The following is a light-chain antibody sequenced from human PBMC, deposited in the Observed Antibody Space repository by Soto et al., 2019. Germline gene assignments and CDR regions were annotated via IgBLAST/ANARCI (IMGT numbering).Light chain of an antibody. J-gene: IGLJ2*01. V-gene: IGLV2-18*02. CDR1: SSDVGSYNR. CDR3: SSYTSSSTPVV. Sequence: QSVLTQPPSVSGYPGQSVTISCTGTSSDVGSYNRVSWYQQPPGTAPKLMTYEVSNRPSGVPDRFSGSKSGNTASLTISGLQAEDEADYYCSSYTSSSTPVVFGGGTKLTVL. CDR2: EVS.